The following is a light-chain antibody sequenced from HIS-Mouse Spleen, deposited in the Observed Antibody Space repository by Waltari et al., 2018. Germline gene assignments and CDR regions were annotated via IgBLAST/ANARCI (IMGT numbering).Light chain of an antibody. CDR3: LSADSSGTVV. Sequence: SYELTQPPSVSVSLGQMARIPCSGEPLPKKYAYWYQQKPGQFPVLVIYKDSERPSGIPERFSGSSSGTIVTLTISGVQAEDEADYYCLSADSSGTVVFGGGTKLTVL. J-gene: IGLJ2*01. CDR2: KDS. V-gene: IGLV3-16*01. CDR1: PLPKKY.